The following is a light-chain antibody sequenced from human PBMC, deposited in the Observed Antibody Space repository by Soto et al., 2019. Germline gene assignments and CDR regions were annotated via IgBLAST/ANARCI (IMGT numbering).Light chain of an antibody. CDR1: SSDVGAYNY. CDR2: DVS. CDR3: NSYSTSDTRV. Sequence: QSALTQPASVSGSPGQSITIYCAGSSSDVGAYNYVSWLQHHPGKAPKVIIYDVSIRPSGISNRFSGSKSGNTASLTISGLQAEDEADYFCNSYSTSDTRVFGGGTKVTVL. V-gene: IGLV2-14*01. J-gene: IGLJ3*02.